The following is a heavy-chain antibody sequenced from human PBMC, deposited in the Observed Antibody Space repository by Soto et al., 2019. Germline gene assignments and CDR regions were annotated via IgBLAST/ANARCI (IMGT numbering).Heavy chain of an antibody. V-gene: IGHV1-18*01. J-gene: IGHJ4*02. D-gene: IGHD1-1*01. CDR2: ISAHNGNT. CDR1: GYTFTSYG. Sequence: QVHLVQSGAEVKKPGASVKVSCKASGYTFTSYGITWVRQAPGQGLEWMGWISAHNGNTDYAQKLQGRVIVTSDTSTGTAYMELRSLISDDTAVYYWARGRYGDYWGQGALVTVSS. CDR3: ARGRYGDY.